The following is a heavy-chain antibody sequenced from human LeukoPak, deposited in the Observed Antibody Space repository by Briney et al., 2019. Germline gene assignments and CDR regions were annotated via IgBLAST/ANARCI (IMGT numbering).Heavy chain of an antibody. CDR2: IWYDGTNK. Sequence: GGSLRLSCAASGLTFSRYAMSWVRQAPGKGLEWVAVIWYDGTNKYYADSVRGRFTISRDNSKNTLYLQMNSLRAEDTAVYYCARDGSGYEIDYWGQGTLVTVSS. D-gene: IGHD5-12*01. J-gene: IGHJ4*02. CDR1: GLTFSRYA. V-gene: IGHV3-33*07. CDR3: ARDGSGYEIDY.